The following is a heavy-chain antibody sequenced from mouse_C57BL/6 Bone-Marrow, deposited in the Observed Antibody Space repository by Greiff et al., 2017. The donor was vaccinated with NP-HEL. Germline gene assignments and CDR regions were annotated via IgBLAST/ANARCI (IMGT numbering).Heavy chain of an antibody. CDR2: INPSTGGT. Sequence: VHVKQSGPELVKPGASVKISCTASGYSFTGYYMNWVQQSPEKSLEWIGEINPSTGGTSYTHKFKAQATLTVDKASSTDYMQLKSLTSEDSAVYYCAKSAMVATGFAYWGQGTLVTVSA. D-gene: IGHD2-2*01. J-gene: IGHJ3*01. CDR3: AKSAMVATGFAY. V-gene: IGHV1-42*01. CDR1: GYSFTGYY.